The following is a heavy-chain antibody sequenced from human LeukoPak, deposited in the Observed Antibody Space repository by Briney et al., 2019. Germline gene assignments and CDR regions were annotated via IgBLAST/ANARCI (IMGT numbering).Heavy chain of an antibody. D-gene: IGHD3-10*01. CDR2: IRYDGSNK. Sequence: PGGSLRLSCTASGFTFSDYGMHWVRQSPGKGLEWVAFIRYDGSNKYYADSVKGRFTISRDNSKNTLYLQMNSLRAEDTAVYYCARPVRENYNWFDPWGQGTLVTVSS. J-gene: IGHJ5*02. CDR1: GFTFSDYG. CDR3: ARPVRENYNWFDP. V-gene: IGHV3-30*02.